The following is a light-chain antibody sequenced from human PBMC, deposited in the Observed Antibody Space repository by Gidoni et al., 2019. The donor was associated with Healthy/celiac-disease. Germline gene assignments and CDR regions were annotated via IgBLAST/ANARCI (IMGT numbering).Light chain of an antibody. V-gene: IGLV2-14*01. CDR1: SRDVGGYTY. CDR2: EVS. Sequence: QSALTQPASVSGSPGQSIPISRTGTSRDVGGYTYVSWSQQHPGKAPKLMIYEVSNRPSGVSNRFSGSKSGNTASLTISGLQAEDEADYYCSSYTSSSKVFGGGTKLTVL. J-gene: IGLJ3*02. CDR3: SSYTSSSKV.